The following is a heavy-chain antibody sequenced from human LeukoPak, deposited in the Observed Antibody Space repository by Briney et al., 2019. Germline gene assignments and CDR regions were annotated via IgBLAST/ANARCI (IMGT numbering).Heavy chain of an antibody. V-gene: IGHV1-18*01. Sequence: ASVTVSCKASGYTFTNYNITWVRQAPGQGLEWMGWISAYNGNTKYAQKLQGRVTMTTDTSTSTAYMELRSLRSDDTAVYYCARLARSNYGFDYWGQGTLVTVSS. CDR1: GYTFTNYN. CDR2: ISAYNGNT. J-gene: IGHJ4*02. D-gene: IGHD3-10*01. CDR3: ARLARSNYGFDY.